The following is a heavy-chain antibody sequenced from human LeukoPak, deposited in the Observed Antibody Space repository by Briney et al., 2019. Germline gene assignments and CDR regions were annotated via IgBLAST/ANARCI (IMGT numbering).Heavy chain of an antibody. J-gene: IGHJ4*02. CDR2: ISSNDNYI. V-gene: IGHV3-21*01. Sequence: KPGGSLRLSCAASGFIFSSYTMNWVRQAPGMGLEWVSSISSNDNYIYYADSVRGRFTISRDNTKNSLYLQMNSLRADDTAVYYCARDQGGFTYLTEFDSWGQGTLVTVSS. D-gene: IGHD5-12*01. CDR1: GFIFSSYT. CDR3: ARDQGGFTYLTEFDS.